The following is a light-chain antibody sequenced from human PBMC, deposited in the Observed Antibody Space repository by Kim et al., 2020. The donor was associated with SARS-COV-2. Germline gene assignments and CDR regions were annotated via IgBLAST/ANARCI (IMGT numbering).Light chain of an antibody. CDR2: DAS. CDR3: QQYNSYPWT. Sequence: DIQMTQSPSTLSASVGDRVTITCRASQSISNWLAWYQQKPGKAPKFLIYDASTFESGVPSRFSGSGSGTEFTLTISSLQPDDFATYYCQQYNSYPWTFGQGTKVDIK. CDR1: QSISNW. V-gene: IGKV1-5*01. J-gene: IGKJ1*01.